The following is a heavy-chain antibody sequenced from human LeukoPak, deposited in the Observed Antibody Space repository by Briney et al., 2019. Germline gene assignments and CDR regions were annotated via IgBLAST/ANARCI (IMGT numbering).Heavy chain of an antibody. Sequence: SETLSLTCTVSGGSISSYYWSWIRQPPGKGLEWIGYIYYSGSTNYNPSLKSRVTIPVDTSKNQFSLKLSSVTAADTAVYYCARDRRDYYDSSGYHDYWGQGTLVTVSS. CDR2: IYYSGST. J-gene: IGHJ4*02. CDR1: GGSISSYY. V-gene: IGHV4-59*01. CDR3: ARDRRDYYDSSGYHDY. D-gene: IGHD3-22*01.